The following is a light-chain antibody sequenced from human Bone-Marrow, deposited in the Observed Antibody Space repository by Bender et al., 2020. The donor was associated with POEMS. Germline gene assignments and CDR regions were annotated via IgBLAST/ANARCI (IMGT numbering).Light chain of an antibody. CDR1: NGDVGTYNL. V-gene: IGLV2-8*01. J-gene: IGLJ1*01. Sequence: QSALTQPASVSGSPGQSVTISCTGTNGDVGTYNLVSWYQQHPGKAPKLMIYEVNKRPSGVPDRFSGSKSGNTASLTVSGLQAEDEADYYCSSYAGRNNYVFGTGTKVTVL. CDR2: EVN. CDR3: SSYAGRNNYV.